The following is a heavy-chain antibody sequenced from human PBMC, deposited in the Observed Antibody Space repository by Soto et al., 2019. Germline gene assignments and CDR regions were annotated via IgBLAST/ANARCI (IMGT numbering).Heavy chain of an antibody. V-gene: IGHV3-7*03. D-gene: IGHD1-1*01. J-gene: IGHJ6*02. CDR2: INRRRTST. CDR1: GFTFSNSI. Sequence: GGSLRLSCSASGFTFSNSIIHWVRQAPGKGLEWVANINRRRTSTNYVDSVRGRFSTSRDNTRNSFYLNMDSLRVGDTATYYCVRGTPTPGLDIWGRGTTVTV. CDR3: VRGTPTPGLDI.